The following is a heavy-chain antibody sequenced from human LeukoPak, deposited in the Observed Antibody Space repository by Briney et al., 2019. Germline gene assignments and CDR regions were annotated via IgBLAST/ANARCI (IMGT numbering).Heavy chain of an antibody. J-gene: IGHJ4*02. Sequence: KPSETLSLTCAVYGGSFSGYYWSWIRQPPGKGLERIGETNHSGSTNYNPSLKSRVTISVDTSKNQFSLKLSSVTAADTAVYCCARLTTTYYYDSSGYYILPDYFDYWGQGTLVTVSS. CDR3: ARLTTTYYYDSSGYYILPDYFDY. D-gene: IGHD3-22*01. CDR1: GGSFSGYY. CDR2: TNHSGST. V-gene: IGHV4-34*01.